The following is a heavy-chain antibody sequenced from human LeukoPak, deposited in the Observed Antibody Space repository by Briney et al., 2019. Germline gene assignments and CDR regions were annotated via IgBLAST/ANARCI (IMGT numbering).Heavy chain of an antibody. V-gene: IGHV3-30*03. Sequence: GGSLRLSCAPSGFTFSRHGMHWVRQAPGKGLEWVAIISNDGSRKYYAHSVGGRFTISRDNSKNTLYLQMNSLRAEDTAVYYCVIFSLDGYSYGNYYFDYWGQGTLVTVSS. J-gene: IGHJ4*02. CDR2: ISNDGSRK. CDR1: GFTFSRHG. CDR3: VIFSLDGYSYGNYYFDY. D-gene: IGHD5-18*01.